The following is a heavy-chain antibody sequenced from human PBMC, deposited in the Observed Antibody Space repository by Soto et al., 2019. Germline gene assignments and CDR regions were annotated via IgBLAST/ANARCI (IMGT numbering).Heavy chain of an antibody. CDR2: IYHSGST. Sequence: SETLSLTCAVSGGSISSSNWWSWVRQPPGKGLEWIGEIYHSGSTNYNPSLKSRVTISVDKSKNQFSLKLSSVTAADTAVYYCARLNSGNYYEAFDIWGQGTMVTVSS. D-gene: IGHD1-26*01. V-gene: IGHV4-4*02. CDR1: GGSISSSNW. CDR3: ARLNSGNYYEAFDI. J-gene: IGHJ3*02.